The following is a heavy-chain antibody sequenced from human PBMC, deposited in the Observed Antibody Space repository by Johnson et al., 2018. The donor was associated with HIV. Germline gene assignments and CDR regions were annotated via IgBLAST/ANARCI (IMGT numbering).Heavy chain of an antibody. Sequence: QMLLVESGGGLVNPGGSLRLSCAASGFSFSDYYMSWIRQAPGKGLELLSYISTSGGTLYYADSVKDRFTIFRDNAKSSLYLQMNSLRAEDTAVYYCARASSIAARGADAFDIWGQGTMVTVSS. CDR2: ISTSGGTL. CDR3: ARASSIAARGADAFDI. J-gene: IGHJ3*02. CDR1: GFSFSDYY. V-gene: IGHV3-11*04. D-gene: IGHD6-6*01.